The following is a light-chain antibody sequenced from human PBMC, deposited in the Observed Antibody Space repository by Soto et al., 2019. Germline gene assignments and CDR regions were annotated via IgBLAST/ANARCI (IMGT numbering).Light chain of an antibody. V-gene: IGLV7-46*01. CDR2: DTN. CDR3: LISYSGVVM. CDR1: TGAVTSGHY. Sequence: QAVVTQEPSLTVSPGGTVTLTCGSSTGAVTSGHYPYWFQQKPGQAPRTLIYDTNNKHSWTPARFSGSLLGGKAALTLSGAQPEDEADYYCLISYSGVVMFGGGTKLTVL. J-gene: IGLJ3*02.